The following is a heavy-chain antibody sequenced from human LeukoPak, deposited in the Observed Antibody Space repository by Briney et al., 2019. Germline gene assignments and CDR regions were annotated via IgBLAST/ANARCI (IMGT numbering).Heavy chain of an antibody. J-gene: IGHJ4*02. CDR1: GLTFSNYE. Sequence: PGGSLRLSCAASGLTFSNYEMNWVRQAPGKGLEWVSYITSSSKTIYYSDSERGRFTISRDNAKNSLFLQMSSLRDEDTAVYYCARIRPGYYFDYWGQGTLVTVSS. V-gene: IGHV3-48*02. CDR2: ITSSSKTI. CDR3: ARIRPGYYFDY.